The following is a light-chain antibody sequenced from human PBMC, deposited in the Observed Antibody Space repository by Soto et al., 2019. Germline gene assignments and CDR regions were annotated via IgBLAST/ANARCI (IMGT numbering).Light chain of an antibody. CDR1: SSDVGGYNY. CDR2: EVS. J-gene: IGLJ2*01. V-gene: IGLV2-14*01. Sequence: QSVLTQPASVSGSPGQSITISCTGTSSDVGGYNYVFWYQQHPGKAPKLMIYEVSNRPSGVSNRFSGSKSGNTASLTISGLQAEDEADYYCSSYTSSSTLRDVVFGGGTKLTVL. CDR3: SSYTSSSTLRDVV.